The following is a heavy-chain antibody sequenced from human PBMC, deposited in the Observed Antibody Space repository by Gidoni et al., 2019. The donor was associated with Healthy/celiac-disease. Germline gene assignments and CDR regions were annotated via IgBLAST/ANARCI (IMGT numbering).Heavy chain of an antibody. Sequence: EVQLLESGGGLVQPGGSLRLSCAASGFTFSSYALSWVRQAPGKGLEWVSAISGSGGSTYYADSVKGRCTISRDNSKNTLYLQMNSLRAEDTAVYYCAKEGSPYYYDSSGYHFDYWGQGTLVTVSS. D-gene: IGHD3-22*01. CDR3: AKEGSPYYYDSSGYHFDY. CDR1: GFTFSSYA. CDR2: ISGSGGST. V-gene: IGHV3-23*01. J-gene: IGHJ4*02.